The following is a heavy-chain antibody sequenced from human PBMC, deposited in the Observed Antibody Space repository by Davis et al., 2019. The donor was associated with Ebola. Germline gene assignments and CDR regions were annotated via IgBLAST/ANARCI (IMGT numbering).Heavy chain of an antibody. CDR3: ARDPLIIGDATTDS. CDR2: IWYDGSNK. D-gene: IGHD2/OR15-2a*01. Sequence: GESLKISCAASGFTFSSYGMHWVRQAPGKGLEWVAVIWYDGSNKYYADSVKGRFTISRDNSKNSLFLQMNSLRADDTAVYYCARDPLIIGDATTDSWGQGTLVTVSS. CDR1: GFTFSSYG. V-gene: IGHV3-33*01. J-gene: IGHJ5*01.